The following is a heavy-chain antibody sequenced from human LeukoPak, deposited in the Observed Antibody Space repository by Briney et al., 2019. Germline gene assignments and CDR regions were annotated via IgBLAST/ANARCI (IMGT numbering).Heavy chain of an antibody. Sequence: PGGSLRLSCEASGFTFGSFAMYWVRQAPGKGLHWIAAIFGSGGSPHYADSVKGRFTISRDNSKNTVYLQINSLRAEDTAVYYCGKTTAGYSSGQKPAWPVDYWGQGTLVTVSS. J-gene: IGHJ4*02. D-gene: IGHD5-18*01. CDR3: GKTTAGYSSGQKPAWPVDY. CDR1: GFTFGSFA. V-gene: IGHV3-23*01. CDR2: IFGSGGSP.